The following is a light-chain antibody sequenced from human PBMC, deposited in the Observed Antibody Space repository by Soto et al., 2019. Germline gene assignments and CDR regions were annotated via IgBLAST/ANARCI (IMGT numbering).Light chain of an antibody. CDR3: QQGYSISWT. CDR2: GAS. CDR1: QSISSY. J-gene: IGKJ1*01. V-gene: IGKV1-39*01. Sequence: DIQMTQSPSSLSASVGDRVTITCRASQSISSYLSWYQQKPGTAPKLLIYGASTLQSGVPSRFSGSGSGSDFTLTISSLQPEDFATYYCQQGYSISWTFGQGTKVDIK.